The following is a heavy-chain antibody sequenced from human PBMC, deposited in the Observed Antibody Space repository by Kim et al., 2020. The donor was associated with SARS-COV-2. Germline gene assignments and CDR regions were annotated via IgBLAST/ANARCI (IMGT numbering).Heavy chain of an antibody. CDR3: AGEMMVRGASDAFDI. V-gene: IGHV3-30*03. J-gene: IGHJ3*02. D-gene: IGHD3-10*01. Sequence: GGSLRLSCAASGFTFSSYGMHWVRQAPGKGLEWVAVISYDGSNKYYADSVKGRFTISRDNSKNTLYLQMNSLRAEDTAVYYCAGEMMVRGASDAFDIWGQGTMVTVSS. CDR1: GFTFSSYG. CDR2: ISYDGSNK.